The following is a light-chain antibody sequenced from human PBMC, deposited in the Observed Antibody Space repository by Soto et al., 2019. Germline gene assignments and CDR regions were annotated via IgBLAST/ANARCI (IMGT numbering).Light chain of an antibody. CDR2: GNS. CDR1: SSNIGAGYD. J-gene: IGLJ2*01. CDR3: QSYDSSLRV. Sequence: QSVLTQPPSVSGAPGQRVTISCTGSSSNIGAGYDVHWYQQLPGTAPKLLIYGNSNRPSGVPDRFSGSKSGTSASLALTGFQAEDEADYYCQSYDSSLRVFGGGTKLTVL. V-gene: IGLV1-40*01.